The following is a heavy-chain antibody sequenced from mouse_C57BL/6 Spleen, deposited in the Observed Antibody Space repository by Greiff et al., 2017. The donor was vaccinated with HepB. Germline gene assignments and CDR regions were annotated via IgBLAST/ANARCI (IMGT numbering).Heavy chain of an antibody. J-gene: IGHJ4*01. CDR2: IDPSDSYT. CDR3: ARSLLPYYAMDY. D-gene: IGHD2-1*01. V-gene: IGHV1-59*01. Sequence: QVQLQQPGAELVRPGTSVKLSCKASGYTFTSYWMHWVKQRPGQGLEWIGVIDPSDSYTNYNQKFKGKATLTVDTSSSTAYMQLSSLTSDDSAVYYCARSLLPYYAMDYWGQGTSVTVSS. CDR1: GYTFTSYW.